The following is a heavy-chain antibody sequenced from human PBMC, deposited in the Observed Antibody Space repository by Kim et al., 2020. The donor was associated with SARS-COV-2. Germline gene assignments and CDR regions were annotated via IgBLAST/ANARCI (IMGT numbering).Heavy chain of an antibody. V-gene: IGHV4-39*01. CDR1: GGSISSSGYY. CDR3: ARRGAVGTTSPYYFDY. CDR2: ISYSGST. J-gene: IGHJ4*02. D-gene: IGHD1-26*01. Sequence: SETLSLTCTVSGGSISSSGYYWGWIRQPPGKGLEWIGSISYSGSTYYNPSLKSRVTISVDTSKNQFSLKLTSVTAADTAVYYCARRGAVGTTSPYYFDYWGQGTLVTVSS.